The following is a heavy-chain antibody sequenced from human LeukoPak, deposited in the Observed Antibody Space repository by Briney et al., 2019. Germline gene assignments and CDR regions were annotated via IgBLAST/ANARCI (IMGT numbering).Heavy chain of an antibody. V-gene: IGHV4-59*08. Sequence: SETLSLTCTVSGGSISGYYWSWMRQPPGKGLEWIGYIYNSGSTNYNPSLKSRVTVSVDTSKNQFSLKLSSVTAADTAVYYCARHVLHSSGWYVDYWGQGTPVSVSS. D-gene: IGHD6-19*01. CDR2: IYNSGST. J-gene: IGHJ4*02. CDR1: GGSISGYY. CDR3: ARHVLHSSGWYVDY.